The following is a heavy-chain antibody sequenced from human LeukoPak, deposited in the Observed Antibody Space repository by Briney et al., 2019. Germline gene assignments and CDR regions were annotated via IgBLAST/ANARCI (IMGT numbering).Heavy chain of an antibody. J-gene: IGHJ4*02. D-gene: IGHD3-10*01. CDR3: ARDPHNSGSGRYFEN. CDR2: FYSGGTI. V-gene: IGHV3-66*01. Sequence: GGSLRLSGAASGLSVRTNYMSWIGQAPGKGLEWVSVFYSGGTIVYADSVRGGLIISRGTSKNTLYLQMDSLRAEDTAVYYCARDPHNSGSGRYFENWGRGSLVTVSS. CDR1: GLSVRTNY.